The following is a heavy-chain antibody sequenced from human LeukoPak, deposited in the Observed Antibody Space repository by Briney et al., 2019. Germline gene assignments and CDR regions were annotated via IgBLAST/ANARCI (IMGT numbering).Heavy chain of an antibody. CDR2: ISYDGSNK. CDR3: AKDLVIGYCSSTSCPAGAFDI. D-gene: IGHD2-2*01. V-gene: IGHV3-30*18. CDR1: GFTFSSYS. Sequence: GGSLRLSCAASGFTFSSYSMNWVRQAPGKGLEWVAVISYDGSNKYYADSVKGRFTISRDNSKNTLYLQMNSLRAEDTAVYYCAKDLVIGYCSSTSCPAGAFDIWGQGTMVTVSS. J-gene: IGHJ3*02.